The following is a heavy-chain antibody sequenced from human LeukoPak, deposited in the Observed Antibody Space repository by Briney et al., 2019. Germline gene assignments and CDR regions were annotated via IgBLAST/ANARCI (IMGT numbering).Heavy chain of an antibody. Sequence: SETLSLTCTVYGDSIRSYLCSWIPRPRGKGLEWIRRNRTSGSPNYNSSLKSRVTMSVDTSKNQFSLNLSSVTAADTAVYYCAREPRQEGFDNWGQGTLVTVSS. CDR1: GDSIRSYL. CDR3: AREPRQEGFDN. J-gene: IGHJ4*02. V-gene: IGHV4-4*07. CDR2: NRTSGSP.